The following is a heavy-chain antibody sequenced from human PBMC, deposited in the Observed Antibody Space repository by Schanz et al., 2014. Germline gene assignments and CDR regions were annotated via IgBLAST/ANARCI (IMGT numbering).Heavy chain of an antibody. J-gene: IGHJ4*02. CDR1: GFSLNTYG. Sequence: QAQLMESGGGVVQPGTSLILSCSASGFSLNTYGINWFRQPAGKGLEWVAVIWNNGVTKYYADSVRGRFTISRDRIQNTLYHRMSSLRAKDTAVYYCARARIDYGEVDYWGQGTLVTVSS. D-gene: IGHD4-17*01. CDR2: IWNNGVTK. CDR3: ARARIDYGEVDY. V-gene: IGHV3-33*01.